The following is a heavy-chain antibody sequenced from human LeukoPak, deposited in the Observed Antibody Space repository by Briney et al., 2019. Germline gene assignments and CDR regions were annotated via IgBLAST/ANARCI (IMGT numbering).Heavy chain of an antibody. J-gene: IGHJ3*02. CDR1: GFTFSSYS. V-gene: IGHV3-21*06. Sequence: GGSLRLSCAASGFTFSSYSMNWVRQAPGKGLEWVSSIDFTSRYIYNADSVKGRFTTSRDNAKNSLYLEMNSLRAEDTAMYYCARERPAAASAFEIWGQGTMVTVSS. CDR2: IDFTSRYI. CDR3: ARERPAAASAFEI. D-gene: IGHD6-13*01.